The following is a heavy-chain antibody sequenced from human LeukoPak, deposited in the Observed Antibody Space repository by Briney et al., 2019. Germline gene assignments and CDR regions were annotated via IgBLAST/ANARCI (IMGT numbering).Heavy chain of an antibody. CDR1: GFTFSNYW. J-gene: IGHJ6*03. CDR2: IKQDGSEK. V-gene: IGHV3-7*01. Sequence: GSLRLSCAASGFTFSNYWLTWVRQAPGKGLEWVANIKQDGSEKHYVDSVKGRFTISRDNAKRSLYLQMNSLRAEDTAVFYCARGVDYHYYYYMDFWGKGTTVTVSS. CDR3: ARGVDYHYYYYMDF.